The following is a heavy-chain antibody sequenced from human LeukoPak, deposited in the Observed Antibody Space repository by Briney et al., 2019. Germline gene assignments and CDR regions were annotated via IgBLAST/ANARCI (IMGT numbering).Heavy chain of an antibody. CDR1: GGSFSGYY. Sequence: PSETLSLTCAVYGGSFSGYYWSWIRQPPGKGLEWIGEINRSGSTDYNPSLKSRVTISVDTSKNQFSLKLRSVTTADTAVYYCARARHSYHDSSGYYYAFDYWGQGTLVTVSS. D-gene: IGHD3-22*01. J-gene: IGHJ4*02. V-gene: IGHV4-34*01. CDR3: ARARHSYHDSSGYYYAFDY. CDR2: INRSGST.